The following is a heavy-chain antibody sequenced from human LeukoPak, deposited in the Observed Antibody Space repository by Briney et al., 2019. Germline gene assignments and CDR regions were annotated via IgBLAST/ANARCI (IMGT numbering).Heavy chain of an antibody. V-gene: IGHV3-23*01. CDR3: AKGGFAEYYFDY. CDR2: ISGSGGST. J-gene: IGHJ4*02. D-gene: IGHD3-10*01. CDR1: GFTFSSYA. Sequence: PGGSLRLSCAASGFTFSSYAMSWVRQAPGKGLEWGSAISGSGGSTYYADSVKGRFTISRDNSKNTLYLQMNSLRAEDTAVYYCAKGGFAEYYFDYWGQGTLVTVSS.